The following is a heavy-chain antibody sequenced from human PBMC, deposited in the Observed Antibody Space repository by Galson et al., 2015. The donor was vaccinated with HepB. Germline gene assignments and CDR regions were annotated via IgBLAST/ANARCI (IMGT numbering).Heavy chain of an antibody. Sequence: PALVKPTQTLTLTCTFSGFSLSTSGMCVSWIRQPPGKALEWLALIDWDDDKYYSTSLKTRLTISKDTSKNQVVLTMTNMDPVDTATYYCARASGWYLGGRYYYYYYGMDVWGQGTTVTVSS. J-gene: IGHJ6*02. CDR3: ARASGWYLGGRYYYYYYGMDV. V-gene: IGHV2-70*01. CDR2: IDWDDDK. CDR1: GFSLSTSGMC. D-gene: IGHD6-19*01.